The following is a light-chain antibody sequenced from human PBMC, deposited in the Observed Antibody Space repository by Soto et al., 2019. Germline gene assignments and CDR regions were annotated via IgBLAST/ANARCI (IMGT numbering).Light chain of an antibody. CDR3: QQHGTSPIT. V-gene: IGKV3-20*01. CDR1: QSVSSSF. CDR2: GAS. J-gene: IGKJ5*01. Sequence: EMVLTQSPGTLSLSPGERATLSGRASQSVSSSFLAWYQQKPGQAPRLLIYGASSRATGIPDRFSGSGSGTDFTLTISRLEPEDFAVYYCQQHGTSPITFGQGTRLEI.